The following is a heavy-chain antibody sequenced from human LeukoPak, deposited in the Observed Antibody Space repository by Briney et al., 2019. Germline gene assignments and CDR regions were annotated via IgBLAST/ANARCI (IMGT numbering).Heavy chain of an antibody. CDR2: IYPSGST. Sequence: SETLSLTCTVSGYSISNGYYWGWIRQPPGTGLEWVGSIYPSGSTFYNPSLKSRVTISVDTSKNQFSLRLSSVTAADTAVYYCARSYASSWYWNWFDPWGQGTLVTVSS. CDR1: GYSISNGYY. D-gene: IGHD6-13*01. V-gene: IGHV4-38-2*02. CDR3: ARSYASSWYWNWFDP. J-gene: IGHJ5*02.